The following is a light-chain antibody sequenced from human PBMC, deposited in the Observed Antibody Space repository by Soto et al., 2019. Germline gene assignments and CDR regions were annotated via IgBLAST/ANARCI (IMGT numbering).Light chain of an antibody. V-gene: IGKV3-15*01. Sequence: IVMTQSPATLSVSPGERATLSCRASQSISTKLAWYQQKPGQAPRLLLYGASTRATGIPVRFSGSGSGTEFTLTITSLQFEDFAVYYCQEYHDWRPIPFGGGTKVELK. CDR2: GAS. CDR3: QEYHDWRPIP. CDR1: QSISTK. J-gene: IGKJ4*01.